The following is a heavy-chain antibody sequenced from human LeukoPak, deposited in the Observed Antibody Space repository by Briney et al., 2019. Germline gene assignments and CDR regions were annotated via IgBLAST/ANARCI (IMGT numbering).Heavy chain of an antibody. CDR2: IRYDGSNK. V-gene: IGHV3-30*02. J-gene: IGHJ4*02. Sequence: GGSLRLSCAASGFTFSSYGMHWVRQAPGKGLEWVAFIRYDGSNKYYADSVKGRFTISRDNSKNTLYLQMNSLRAEDTAVYYCAKDFGDFWSGYYFDYWGQGTLVTVSS. CDR1: GFTFSSYG. D-gene: IGHD3-3*01. CDR3: AKDFGDFWSGYYFDY.